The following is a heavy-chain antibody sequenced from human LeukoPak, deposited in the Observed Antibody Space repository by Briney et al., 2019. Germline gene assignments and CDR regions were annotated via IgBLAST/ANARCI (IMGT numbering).Heavy chain of an antibody. Sequence: SETLSLTCAVYGGSFSGYCWSWIRQPPGKGLEWIGEINHSGSTNYNPSLKSRVTISVDTSKNQFSLKLSSVTAADTAVYYCARGYYDFWSGYYTGSAFDIWGQGTMVTVSS. D-gene: IGHD3-3*01. CDR1: GGSFSGYC. CDR3: ARGYYDFWSGYYTGSAFDI. J-gene: IGHJ3*02. CDR2: INHSGST. V-gene: IGHV4-34*01.